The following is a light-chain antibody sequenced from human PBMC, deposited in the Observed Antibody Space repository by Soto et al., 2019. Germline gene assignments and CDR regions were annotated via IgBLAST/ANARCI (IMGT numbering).Light chain of an antibody. CDR3: QSYDTSLSALYV. V-gene: IGLV1-40*01. J-gene: IGLJ1*01. Sequence: QPVLTQPPSVSGAPGQRVTISCTGSTSNIGTSFDVHWYQLRPGTAPRLLIYNNNIRPSGVPERFAGSKSGNMASLAITGLQAEDEGDYYCQSYDTSLSALYVFGTGTKLTVL. CDR2: NNN. CDR1: TSNIGTSFD.